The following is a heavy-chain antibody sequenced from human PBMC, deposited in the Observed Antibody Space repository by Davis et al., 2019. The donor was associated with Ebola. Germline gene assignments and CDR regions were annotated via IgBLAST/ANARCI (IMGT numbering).Heavy chain of an antibody. CDR3: ARERAAAGHYYYYYGMDV. Sequence: SVKVSCKASGGTFSSYAISWVRQAPGQGLEWMGRIIPILGIANYAQKFQGRVTITADKATSTAYMELSSLRSEDTAVYYCARERAAAGHYYYYYGMDVWGQGTTVTVSS. V-gene: IGHV1-69*04. CDR1: GGTFSSYA. J-gene: IGHJ6*02. D-gene: IGHD6-13*01. CDR2: IIPILGIA.